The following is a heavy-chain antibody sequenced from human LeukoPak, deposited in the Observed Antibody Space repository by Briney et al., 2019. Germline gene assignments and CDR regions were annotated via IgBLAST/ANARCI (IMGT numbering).Heavy chain of an antibody. J-gene: IGHJ5*02. V-gene: IGHV4-59*01. Sequence: SETLSLTCTVSGGSISSYFWSWIRQPPGKGLEWIGYIYYSGSTNYNPSLKSRVTISVDTSKNQFSLKLSSVTAADTAVYYCARATDYYYGSGSKYNWFDPWGQGTLVTVST. CDR2: IYYSGST. CDR3: ARATDYYYGSGSKYNWFDP. D-gene: IGHD3-10*01. CDR1: GGSISSYF.